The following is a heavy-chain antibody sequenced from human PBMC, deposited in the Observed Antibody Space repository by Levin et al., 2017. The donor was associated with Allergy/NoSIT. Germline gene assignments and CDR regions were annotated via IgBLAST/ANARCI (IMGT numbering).Heavy chain of an antibody. CDR1: GFTFSSHW. Sequence: GESLKISCAASGFTFSSHWMHWVRQAPGKGLVWVSRINSDGSSTIYADSVKGRFSISRDNAKNTLYLQMNSLRAEDTAVYYCARVGCSGGICTDLDYWGQGTLVTASS. V-gene: IGHV3-74*01. CDR3: ARVGCSGGICTDLDY. D-gene: IGHD2-15*01. CDR2: INSDGSST. J-gene: IGHJ4*02.